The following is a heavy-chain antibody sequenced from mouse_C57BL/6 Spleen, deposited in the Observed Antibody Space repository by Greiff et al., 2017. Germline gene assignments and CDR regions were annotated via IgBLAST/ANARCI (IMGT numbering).Heavy chain of an antibody. J-gene: IGHJ4*01. Sequence: EVKLVESEGGLVQPGSSMKLSCTASGFTFSDYYMAWVRQVPEKGLEWVANINYDGSSTYYLDSLKSRFIISRDNAKNILYLQMSSLKSEDTATYYCARGGDWGYYYAMDYWGQGTSVTVSS. V-gene: IGHV5-16*01. CDR3: ARGGDWGYYYAMDY. D-gene: IGHD4-1*01. CDR2: INYDGSST. CDR1: GFTFSDYY.